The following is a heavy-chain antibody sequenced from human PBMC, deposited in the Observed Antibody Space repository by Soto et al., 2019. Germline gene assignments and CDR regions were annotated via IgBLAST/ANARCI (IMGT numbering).Heavy chain of an antibody. V-gene: IGHV1-18*04. CDR2: ISAYNGNT. J-gene: IGHJ6*02. CDR1: GYTFTSYG. CDR3: ARDRKSYDFWSGYPGMDV. D-gene: IGHD3-3*01. Sequence: ASVKGSCKASGYTFTSYGISWVRQAPGQGLEWMGWISAYNGNTNYAQKLQGRVTMTTDTSTSTAYMELRSLRSDDTAVYYCARDRKSYDFWSGYPGMDVWGQGTTVTVFS.